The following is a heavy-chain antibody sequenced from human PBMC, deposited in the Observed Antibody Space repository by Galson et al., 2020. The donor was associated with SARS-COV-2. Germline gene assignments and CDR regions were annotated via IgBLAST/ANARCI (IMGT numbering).Heavy chain of an antibody. J-gene: IGHJ6*02. CDR3: AKDIQYFDWLLFPDYYYYYGMDV. D-gene: IGHD3-9*01. Sequence: TGGSLRLSCAASGFTFSSYGMHWVRQAPGKGLEWVAVISYDGSNKYYADSVKGRFTISRDNSKNTLYLQMNSLRAEDTAVYYCAKDIQYFDWLLFPDYYYYYGMDVWGQGTTVTVSS. V-gene: IGHV3-30*18. CDR1: GFTFSSYG. CDR2: ISYDGSNK.